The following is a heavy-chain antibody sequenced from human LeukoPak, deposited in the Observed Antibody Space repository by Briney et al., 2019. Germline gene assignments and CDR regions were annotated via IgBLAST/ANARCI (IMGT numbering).Heavy chain of an antibody. V-gene: IGHV4-59*08. CDR2: IYYSGST. CDR1: GGSISSYY. J-gene: IGHJ5*02. D-gene: IGHD2-2*01. CDR3: ARHRGYCSSPSCSYNWFDP. Sequence: PSETLSLTCTVSGGSISSYYWTWIRQPPGKGLEWIGYIYYSGSTKYNPSLKSRVTMSVDTSKNRFSLKLSSVTAADTAVYYCARHRGYCSSPSCSYNWFDPWGRGTLVTVSS.